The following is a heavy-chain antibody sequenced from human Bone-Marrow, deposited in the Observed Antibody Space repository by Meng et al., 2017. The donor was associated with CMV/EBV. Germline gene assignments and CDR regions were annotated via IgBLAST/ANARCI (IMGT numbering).Heavy chain of an antibody. CDR1: GGTFSSYT. CDR2: IIPILDKP. D-gene: IGHD3-10*02. J-gene: IGHJ3*01. V-gene: IGHV1-69*02. CDR3: ARREDVRGDTFDV. Sequence: SVKVSCKASGGTFSSYTISWVRQAPGQGLEWMGRIIPILDKPNYAQRFRGRVTITADISTSTAYMELSSLTSEDTAVYYCARREDVRGDTFDVWGQGTMVTVPS.